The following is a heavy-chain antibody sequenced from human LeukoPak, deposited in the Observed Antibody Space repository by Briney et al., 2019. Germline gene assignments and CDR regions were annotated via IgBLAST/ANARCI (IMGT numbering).Heavy chain of an antibody. Sequence: VXGISWNSGSIGYADSVKGRFTISRDNAKNSLYLQMNSLRAEDTALYYCAKDYSSGYDDAFDIWGQGTMVTVSS. V-gene: IGHV3-9*01. D-gene: IGHD3-22*01. CDR3: AKDYSSGYDDAFDI. CDR2: ISWNSGSI. J-gene: IGHJ3*02.